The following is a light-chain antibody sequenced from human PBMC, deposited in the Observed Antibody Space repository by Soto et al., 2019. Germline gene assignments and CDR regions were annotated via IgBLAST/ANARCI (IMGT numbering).Light chain of an antibody. CDR2: EVS. Sequence: QSALTQPPSASGSPGQSVTISCTGTSSDVGGYNYVSWYQHHPGKAPRLMIYEVSKRPSGVPDRFSGSKSGNTASLTVSGLQAEDEGDYYCSSYTGSNNHVVFGGGTQLTVL. V-gene: IGLV2-8*01. J-gene: IGLJ2*01. CDR3: SSYTGSNNHVV. CDR1: SSDVGGYNY.